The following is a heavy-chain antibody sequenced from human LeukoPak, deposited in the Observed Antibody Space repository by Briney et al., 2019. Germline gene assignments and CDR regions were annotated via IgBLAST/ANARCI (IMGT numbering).Heavy chain of an antibody. CDR3: ARENPITIFGVVIDDAFDI. CDR2: INHSGST. CDR1: GGSFSGYY. Sequence: SETLSLTCAVYGGSFSGYYWSWIRQPPGKGLEWIGEINHSGSTNYNPSLKSRVTISVDTSKNQFSLKLSSVTAADTAVYYCARENPITIFGVVIDDAFDIWGQGTMVTVSS. V-gene: IGHV4-34*01. J-gene: IGHJ3*02. D-gene: IGHD3-3*01.